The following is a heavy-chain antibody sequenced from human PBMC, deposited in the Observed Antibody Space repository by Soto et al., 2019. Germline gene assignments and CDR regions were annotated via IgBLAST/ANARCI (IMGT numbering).Heavy chain of an antibody. CDR1: GFTFSRYN. V-gene: IGHV3-21*01. Sequence: EVQLVESGGGLVKPGGSLRLSCAVSGFTFSRYNMNWVRQAPGKGLEWVSSISTSGSYIYYADPVKGRFTISRDNAKNSLYLQMNSLRAEDTAVYYCARGALCSTTNCFGSGLYDIWGQGTMVTVSS. D-gene: IGHD2-2*01. CDR2: ISTSGSYI. J-gene: IGHJ3*02. CDR3: ARGALCSTTNCFGSGLYDI.